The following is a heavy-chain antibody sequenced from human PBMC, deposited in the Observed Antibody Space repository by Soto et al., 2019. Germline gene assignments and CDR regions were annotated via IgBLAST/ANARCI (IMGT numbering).Heavy chain of an antibody. V-gene: IGHV3-30*18. J-gene: IGHJ6*02. CDR2: ISYDGSNK. CDR1: GFTFSSYG. D-gene: IGHD5-18*01. CDR3: AKDVAKTAMAAVHYYYGMDV. Sequence: QVQLVESGGGVVQPGRSLRLSCAASGFTFSSYGMHWVRQAPGKGLEWVAVISYDGSNKYYADSVKGRFTISRDNSKNTLYLQMNSLRAEDTAVYYCAKDVAKTAMAAVHYYYGMDVRGQGTTVTVSS.